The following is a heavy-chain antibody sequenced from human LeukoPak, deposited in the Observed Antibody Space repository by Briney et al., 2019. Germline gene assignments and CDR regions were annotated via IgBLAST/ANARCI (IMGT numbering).Heavy chain of an antibody. D-gene: IGHD6-13*01. CDR1: GGSISSSNW. CDR2: IYHSGST. V-gene: IGHV4-4*02. CDR3: ARELIAAAGTFDY. Sequence: SETLSLTCAVSGGSISSSNWWSWVRQPPGKGLEWIGEIYHSGSTNYTPSLKSRVTISVDKSKNQFSLKLSSVTAADTAVYYCARELIAAAGTFDYWGEGTLVTVSS. J-gene: IGHJ4*02.